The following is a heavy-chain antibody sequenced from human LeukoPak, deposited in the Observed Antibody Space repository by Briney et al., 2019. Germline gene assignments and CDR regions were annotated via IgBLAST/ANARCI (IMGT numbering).Heavy chain of an antibody. D-gene: IGHD1-26*01. CDR3: ATTTSGGDAFDI. CDR1: DGSISSYY. J-gene: IGHJ3*02. CDR2: VSTSGRT. Sequence: SETLSLTCSVSDGSISSYYWSWIRQPAGKGLEWIGRVSTSGRTNYNPSLKSRVTLSLDTSNNQFSQNLRSVTAADTAVYYCATTTSGGDAFDIWGQGTMVTVSS. V-gene: IGHV4-4*07.